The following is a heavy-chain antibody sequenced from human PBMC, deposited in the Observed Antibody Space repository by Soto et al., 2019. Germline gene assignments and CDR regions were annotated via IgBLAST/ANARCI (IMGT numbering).Heavy chain of an antibody. Sequence: AGSLRLSCAASGFTVSSYAMSWVRQAPGKGLEWVSTISGSDGSTYYTDSVKGRFTISRDNSKNTLYLQMNSLRAEDTAVYYCAKEYSSGLYYLDYWGQGTLVTVSS. V-gene: IGHV3-23*01. J-gene: IGHJ4*02. CDR3: AKEYSSGLYYLDY. D-gene: IGHD6-19*01. CDR1: GFTVSSYA. CDR2: ISGSDGST.